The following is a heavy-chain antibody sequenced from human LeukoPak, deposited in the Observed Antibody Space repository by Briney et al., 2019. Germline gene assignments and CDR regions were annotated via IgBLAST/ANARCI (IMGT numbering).Heavy chain of an antibody. J-gene: IGHJ4*02. CDR2: INSDGSST. CDR1: GFTFSSYW. Sequence: GGSLRLSCAASGFTFSSYWMHWVRQAPGKGLVWVSRINSDGSSTSYADSVKGRFTISRDNAKNTLYLQMNSLRAEDTAVYYCVLIAAVRRYYFDYWGQGTLVTVSS. CDR3: VLIAAVRRYYFDY. D-gene: IGHD6-25*01. V-gene: IGHV3-74*01.